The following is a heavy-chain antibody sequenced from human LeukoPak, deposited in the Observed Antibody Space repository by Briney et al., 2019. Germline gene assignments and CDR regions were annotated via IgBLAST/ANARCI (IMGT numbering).Heavy chain of an antibody. CDR1: GYTFASYG. CDR2: ISAYDGNT. V-gene: IGHV1-18*01. Sequence: GASVKVSCKASGYTFASYGISWVRQAPGQGLEWMGWISAYDGNTNYAQKLQGRVTMTTDTSTSTAYMELRSLRSDDTAVYYCARDVAYSGYDYGKNFDYWGQGTLVTVSS. J-gene: IGHJ4*02. D-gene: IGHD5-12*01. CDR3: ARDVAYSGYDYGKNFDY.